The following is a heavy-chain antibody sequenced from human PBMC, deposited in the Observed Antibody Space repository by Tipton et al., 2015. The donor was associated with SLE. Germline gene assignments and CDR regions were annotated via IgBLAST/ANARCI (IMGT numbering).Heavy chain of an antibody. CDR3: ARSAGYGSSWAHFDY. V-gene: IGHV4-59*11. D-gene: IGHD6-13*01. Sequence: LVKPTETLSLTCTVSGGSISSHYWSWIRQPPGKGLEWIGYIYYSGSTNYNPSLKSRVTISVDTSKNQFSLKLSSVTAADTAVYYCARSAGYGSSWAHFDYWGQGTLVTVSS. CDR1: GGSISSHY. J-gene: IGHJ4*02. CDR2: IYYSGST.